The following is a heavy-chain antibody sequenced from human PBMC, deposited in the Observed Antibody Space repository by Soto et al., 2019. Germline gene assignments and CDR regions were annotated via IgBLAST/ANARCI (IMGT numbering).Heavy chain of an antibody. CDR3: ARDEIQLWQTHYYYYGMDV. CDR1: GFTFSSYW. V-gene: IGHV3-7*04. CDR2: IKQDGSEK. Sequence: GGSLRLSCAASGFTFSSYWMSWVRQAPGKGLEWVANIKQDGSEKYYVDSVKGRFTISRDNAKNSLYLQMNSLRAEDTAVYYCARDEIQLWQTHYYYYGMDVWGQGTTVTVSS. J-gene: IGHJ6*02. D-gene: IGHD5-18*01.